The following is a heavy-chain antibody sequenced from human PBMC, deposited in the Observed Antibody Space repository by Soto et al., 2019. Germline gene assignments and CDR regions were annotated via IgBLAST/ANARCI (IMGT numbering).Heavy chain of an antibody. Sequence: SETLSLTCAVSGGSISSSNWWSWVRQPPGKGLEWIGEIYHSGSTNYNPSLKSRVTISVGKSKNQFSLKLSSVNAADTAVYYCARDAVAGYNWFDPWGQGTLVTVSS. V-gene: IGHV4-4*02. CDR2: IYHSGST. CDR1: GGSISSSNW. CDR3: ARDAVAGYNWFDP. J-gene: IGHJ5*02. D-gene: IGHD6-19*01.